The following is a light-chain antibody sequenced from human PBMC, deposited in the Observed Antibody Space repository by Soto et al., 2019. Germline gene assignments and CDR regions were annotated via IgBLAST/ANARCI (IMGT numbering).Light chain of an antibody. V-gene: IGKV1-27*01. Sequence: DIQMTQSPSSLSASVGDRVTITCRVSQDISNYLAWYQQKPGKVPKLLIYAASTLQSGVSSRFSGRGSGTDFTLTISCLQPGDVATYYCQKYNSAPLTFGGGTKVDI. CDR1: QDISNY. CDR2: AAS. CDR3: QKYNSAPLT. J-gene: IGKJ4*02.